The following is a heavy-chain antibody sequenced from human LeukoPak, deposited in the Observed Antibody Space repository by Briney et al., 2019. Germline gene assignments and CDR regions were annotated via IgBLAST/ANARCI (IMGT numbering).Heavy chain of an antibody. D-gene: IGHD6-13*01. J-gene: IGHJ6*02. CDR3: ARDIAAANYYYYYGMDV. Sequence: GGSLRLSCAASGFTFSSYGMSWVRQAPGKGLEWVAVISYDGSNKYYADSVKGRFTISRDNSKNTLYLQMNSLRAEDTAVYYCARDIAAANYYYYYGMDVWGQGTTVTVSS. CDR1: GFTFSSYG. V-gene: IGHV3-30*03. CDR2: ISYDGSNK.